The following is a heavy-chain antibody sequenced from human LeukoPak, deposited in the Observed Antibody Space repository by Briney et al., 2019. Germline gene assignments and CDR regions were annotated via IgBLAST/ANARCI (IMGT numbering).Heavy chain of an antibody. D-gene: IGHD6-19*01. CDR3: AKDQQGSGWRHDC. Sequence: GRTLRLSCAASGFTFSDYYMSWIRQAPGKGLEWVSYISSSSSYTTYAASVKGRFTISRGNSKTTLYLQMNSLRAEDTAVYYCAKDQQGSGWRHDCWGQGSLVTASS. V-gene: IGHV3-11*05. J-gene: IGHJ4*02. CDR2: ISSSSSYT. CDR1: GFTFSDYY.